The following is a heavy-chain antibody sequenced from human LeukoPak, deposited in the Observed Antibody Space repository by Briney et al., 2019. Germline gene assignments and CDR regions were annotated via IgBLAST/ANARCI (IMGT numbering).Heavy chain of an antibody. D-gene: IGHD2-2*01. CDR1: GFTFGSYS. Sequence: GGSLRLSCAASGFTFGSYSMNWVRQAPGKGLEWVSSISSSSSYIYYADSVKGRFTISRDNAKNSLYLQMNSLRAEDTAVYYCARDVYRSSTSCYEFDYWGQGTLVTVSS. V-gene: IGHV3-21*01. CDR2: ISSSSSYI. CDR3: ARDVYRSSTSCYEFDY. J-gene: IGHJ4*02.